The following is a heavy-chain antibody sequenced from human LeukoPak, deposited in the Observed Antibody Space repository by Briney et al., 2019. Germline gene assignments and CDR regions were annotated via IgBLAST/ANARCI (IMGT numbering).Heavy chain of an antibody. CDR2: IYSNGNT. CDR3: ARGLVGLTPHAGVFQI. Sequence: KTSETLSLTCIVSGVSLSSSYWSWIRQPPGKGLEWIAYIYSNGNTNSNPSLKSRVTIAVDTSQSQFSLKLSSVTAADTAVYYCARGLVGLTPHAGVFQIWGQGTKVTVSS. CDR1: GVSLSSSY. D-gene: IGHD1-26*01. V-gene: IGHV4-59*01. J-gene: IGHJ3*02.